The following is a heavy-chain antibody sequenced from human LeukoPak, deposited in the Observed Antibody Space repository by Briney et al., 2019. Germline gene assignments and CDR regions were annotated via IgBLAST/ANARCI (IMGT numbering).Heavy chain of an antibody. CDR2: IYTSGST. D-gene: IGHD2-2*02. V-gene: IGHV4-61*02. CDR1: GGSISSGSYY. Sequence: SETLSLSCTASGGSISSGSYYWSWLRQPAGKGLEWIERIYTSGSTNYNPSLQSRVTISVDTSKNQFSLKLSSVTAADTAVYYCARERRPAAIGWDYFYYYGMDVWGQGTTVTVSS. CDR3: ARERRPAAIGWDYFYYYGMDV. J-gene: IGHJ6*02.